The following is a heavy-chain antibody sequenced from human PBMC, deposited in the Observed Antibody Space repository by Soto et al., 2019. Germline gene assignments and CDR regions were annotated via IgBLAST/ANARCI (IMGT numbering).Heavy chain of an antibody. CDR3: ARREVAAAAPDAFDI. D-gene: IGHD6-13*01. CDR1: GYTFTSYG. J-gene: IGHJ3*02. CDR2: ISAYNGNT. V-gene: IGHV1-18*01. Sequence: ASVKVSCKASGYTFTSYGISWVRQAPGQGLEWMGWISAYNGNTNYAQKLQGRVTMTTDTSTSTAYMELRSLRSDDTAVYYCARREVAAAAPDAFDIWGQGTMVTVSS.